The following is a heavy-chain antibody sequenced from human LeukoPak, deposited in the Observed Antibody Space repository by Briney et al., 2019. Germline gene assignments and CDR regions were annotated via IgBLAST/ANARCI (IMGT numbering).Heavy chain of an antibody. CDR3: AKARPSHYYDFWSGPPLTDFDY. J-gene: IGHJ4*02. V-gene: IGHV3-23*01. Sequence: GGSLRLSCAASGFTFSSYAMSWVRQAPGKGLEWVSAISGSGGSTYYADSVKGRFTISRDNSKNTLYLQMNSLRAEDTAVYYCAKARPSHYYDFWSGPPLTDFDYWGQGTLVTVSS. CDR1: GFTFSSYA. CDR2: ISGSGGST. D-gene: IGHD3-3*01.